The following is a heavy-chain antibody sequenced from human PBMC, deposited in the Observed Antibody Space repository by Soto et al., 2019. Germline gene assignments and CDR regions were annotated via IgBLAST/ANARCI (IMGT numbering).Heavy chain of an antibody. CDR1: GYTFTNYP. Sequence: QVQLVQSGAEVKKPGASVKVSCKASGYTFTNYPMHWVRQAPGQRLEWMGWINTANGNTNYSQKFQGRVTITRDTSASTAYMELSSLRSEDTAVYYCAAVGTTKFDYWGQGTLVTVSS. CDR2: INTANGNT. V-gene: IGHV1-3*04. D-gene: IGHD1-26*01. CDR3: AAVGTTKFDY. J-gene: IGHJ4*02.